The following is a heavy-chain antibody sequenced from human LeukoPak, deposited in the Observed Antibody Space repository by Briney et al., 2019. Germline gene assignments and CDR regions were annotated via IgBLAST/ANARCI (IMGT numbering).Heavy chain of an antibody. V-gene: IGHV4-59*12. D-gene: IGHD4-11*01. CDR3: ARAYYSNSPFDY. J-gene: IGHJ4*02. CDR2: FHYSGST. Sequence: PSETLSLTCTVSGGSISTYYWTWIRQSPGKGLEWLGHFHYSGSTNYNPSLKSRVTLSVDTSKNEFSLKMSSVTAADTAVYYCARAYYSNSPFDYWGQGTLVTVSS. CDR1: GGSISTYY.